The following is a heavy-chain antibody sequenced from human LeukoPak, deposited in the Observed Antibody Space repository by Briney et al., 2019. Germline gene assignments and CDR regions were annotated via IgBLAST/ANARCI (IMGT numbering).Heavy chain of an antibody. D-gene: IGHD5-24*01. Sequence: ASVTVSFKASGGTFSIYAISWVRQAPGQGLEWMGRIIPILGIANYAQKFQGRVTITADKSTSTAYMELSSLRSEDTAVYYCARGTMRDGNWFDPWGQGTLVTVSS. J-gene: IGHJ5*02. CDR2: IIPILGIA. CDR3: ARGTMRDGNWFDP. V-gene: IGHV1-69*04. CDR1: GGTFSIYA.